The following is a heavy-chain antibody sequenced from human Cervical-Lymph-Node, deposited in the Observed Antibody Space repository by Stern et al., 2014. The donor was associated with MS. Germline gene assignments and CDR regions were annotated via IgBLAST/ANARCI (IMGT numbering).Heavy chain of an antibody. CDR2: INPSGGST. Sequence: VQLVQSGAEVKKPGASVKVSCKASGYTFTSYYMHWVRPGPGHGLEWTGIINPSGGSTSYAPKFPGRGTMTRDTSTSTEYMHTSSLRSEDAAVYVCAREKGGIAAAGCDYWGQGTLVTVSS. V-gene: IGHV1-46*03. J-gene: IGHJ4*02. CDR3: AREKGGIAAAGCDY. D-gene: IGHD6-13*01. CDR1: GYTFTSYY.